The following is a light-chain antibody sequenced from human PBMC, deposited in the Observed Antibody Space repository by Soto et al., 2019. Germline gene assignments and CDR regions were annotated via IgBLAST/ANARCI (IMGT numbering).Light chain of an antibody. Sequence: ALRMTQSPSSFSASTGDRVTITCRASQGISSYLAWYQQKPGKAPKLLIYAASTLQSGVPSRFSGSGSGTDLTLTISCLQSEDFATYYCQQYYSYPPTFGQGTKLEIK. CDR3: QQYYSYPPT. J-gene: IGKJ2*01. CDR1: QGISSY. V-gene: IGKV1-8*01. CDR2: AAS.